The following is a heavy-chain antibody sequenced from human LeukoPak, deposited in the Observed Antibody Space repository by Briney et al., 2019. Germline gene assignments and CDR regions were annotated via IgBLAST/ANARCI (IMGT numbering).Heavy chain of an antibody. V-gene: IGHV3-7*01. D-gene: IGHD2-2*01. CDR1: GFTFSGYW. Sequence: GGSLRLSCAASGFTFSGYWMSWVRQAPGKGLEWVANIKHDESEKYYVDSVKGRFTISRDNAKNSLYLQMNSLRAEDTAVYYCARGRYCSSTRCYFDYWGQGTLVTVSS. CDR2: IKHDESEK. CDR3: ARGRYCSSTRCYFDY. J-gene: IGHJ4*02.